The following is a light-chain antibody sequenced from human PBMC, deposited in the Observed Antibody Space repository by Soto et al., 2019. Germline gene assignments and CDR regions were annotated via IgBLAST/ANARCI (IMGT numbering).Light chain of an antibody. V-gene: IGKV1-27*01. J-gene: IGKJ4*01. CDR3: QKYNSAPFT. CDR2: AAS. Sequence: DIQMTQSPSSLSASVGDRVTLTCRASQVINNYLAWYQQKPGKVPKLLIYAASTLPSGVPSRFSGSGSGTDFTLTNRRLPAGDGATYYCQKYNSAPFTFGGGTQVEIK. CDR1: QVINNY.